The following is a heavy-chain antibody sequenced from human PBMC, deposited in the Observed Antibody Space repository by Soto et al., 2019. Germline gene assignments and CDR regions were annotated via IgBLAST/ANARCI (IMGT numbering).Heavy chain of an antibody. CDR3: ARDPAATYYDFWSGYSTGYFDY. Sequence: EVQLVESGGGLVKPGGSLRLSCAASGFTFSSYSMNWVRQAPGKGLEWVSSISSSSSYKYYADLVKGRFTISRDNAKNSLYLQMNSLRAEDTAVYYCARDPAATYYDFWSGYSTGYFDYWGQGTLVTVSS. CDR2: ISSSSSYK. D-gene: IGHD3-3*01. J-gene: IGHJ4*02. V-gene: IGHV3-21*01. CDR1: GFTFSSYS.